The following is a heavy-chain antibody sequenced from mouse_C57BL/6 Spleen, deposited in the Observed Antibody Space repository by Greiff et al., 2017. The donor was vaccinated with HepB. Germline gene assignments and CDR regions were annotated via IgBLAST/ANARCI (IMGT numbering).Heavy chain of an antibody. CDR1: GYTFTSYW. V-gene: IGHV1-7*01. J-gene: IGHJ4*01. Sequence: QVQLQQSGAELAKPGASVKLSCKASGYTFTSYWLHWVKQRPGQGLEWIGNINPSSGYTKYNQKFKDKATLTVDKSSSTAYMQLSSLTYEDSAVYYCARSEGDYYAMDYWGQGTSVTVSS. CDR3: ARSEGDYYAMDY. CDR2: INPSSGYT.